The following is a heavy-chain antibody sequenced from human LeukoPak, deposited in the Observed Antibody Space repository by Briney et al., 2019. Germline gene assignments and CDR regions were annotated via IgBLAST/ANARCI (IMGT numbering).Heavy chain of an antibody. D-gene: IGHD2-15*01. CDR1: GGTFSSYA. Sequence: GASVKVSCKASGGTFSSYAISWVRQAPGQGLEWMGGIIPIFGTANYAQKLQGRVTITADESTSTAYMELSSLRSEDTAVYYCARHLLSVAATNYYYGMDVWGQGTTVTVSS. CDR2: IIPIFGTA. J-gene: IGHJ6*02. CDR3: ARHLLSVAATNYYYGMDV. V-gene: IGHV1-69*01.